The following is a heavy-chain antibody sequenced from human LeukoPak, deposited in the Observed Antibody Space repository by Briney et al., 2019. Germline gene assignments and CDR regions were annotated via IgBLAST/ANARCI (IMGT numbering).Heavy chain of an antibody. CDR3: APHLSVIVPSAQYGMDF. D-gene: IGHD2/OR15-2a*01. CDR1: GFTFSSYW. V-gene: IGHV3-74*01. CDR2: INSDGRNI. Sequence: PGGSLRLSCAASGFTFSSYWMHWVRQAPGKGLVWVSRINSDGRNINYADSVKGRFTISRDNAKNMLYLQMNSLRAEDTAVYYCAPHLSVIVPSAQYGMDFWGQGTTVTVPS. J-gene: IGHJ6*02.